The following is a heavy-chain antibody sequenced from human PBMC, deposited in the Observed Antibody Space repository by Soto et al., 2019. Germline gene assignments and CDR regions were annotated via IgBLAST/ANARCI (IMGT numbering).Heavy chain of an antibody. CDR2: IYHDDDK. D-gene: IGHD2-8*01. CDR3: AHAPHPLIDDPFAI. Sequence: GSGPTLVNPTQTLTLTCTFSGFSLSTHRVGVGWIRQPPGKALQWLALIYHDDDKRYSPSLKNRLTITKDTSNNQVVLTMTNMDHVDTATYFCAHAPHPLIDDPFAISGQGTMVTV. J-gene: IGHJ3*02. CDR1: GFSLSTHRVG. V-gene: IGHV2-5*02.